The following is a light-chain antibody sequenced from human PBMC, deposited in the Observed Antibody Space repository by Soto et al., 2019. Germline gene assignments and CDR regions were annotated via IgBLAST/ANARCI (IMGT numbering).Light chain of an antibody. V-gene: IGLV2-14*01. J-gene: IGLJ1*01. CDR3: SSYTSSSTYD. CDR2: EVS. Sequence: QSLLTQPASVSGSPGQSITISCTGTSSDVGGYNYVSWSQQHPGKAPQLMIYEVSNRPSGVSNRFSGSKSGNTASLTISGLQAEDEADYYCSSYTSSSTYDFGTGTKVTVL. CDR1: SSDVGGYNY.